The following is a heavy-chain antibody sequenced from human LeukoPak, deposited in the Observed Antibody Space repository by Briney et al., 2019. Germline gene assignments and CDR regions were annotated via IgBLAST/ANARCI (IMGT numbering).Heavy chain of an antibody. J-gene: IGHJ4*01. Sequence: ASVKVSCKASGGTFSSYAISWVRQAPGQGLEWMGIINPSGGSTTYAQKFQGRVTMTRDTSTSTVYMELSSLRSEDTAVYYCARGIYGDYPGDYWGQGTLVTVS. V-gene: IGHV1-46*01. D-gene: IGHD4-17*01. CDR3: ARGIYGDYPGDY. CDR1: GGTFSSYA. CDR2: INPSGGST.